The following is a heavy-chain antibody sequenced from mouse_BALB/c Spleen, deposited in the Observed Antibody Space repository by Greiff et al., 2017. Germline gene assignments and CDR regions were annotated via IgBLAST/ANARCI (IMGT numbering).Heavy chain of an antibody. D-gene: IGHD2-3*01. V-gene: IGHV1S81*02. Sequence: QVHVKQPGAELVKPGASVKLSCKASGYTFTSYWMHWVKQRPGQGLEWIGEINPSNGRTNYNEKFKSKATLTVDKSSSTAYMQLSSLTSEDSAVYYCARDGYYWYFDVWGAGTTVTVSS. CDR1: GYTFTSYW. CDR3: ARDGYYWYFDV. J-gene: IGHJ1*01. CDR2: INPSNGRT.